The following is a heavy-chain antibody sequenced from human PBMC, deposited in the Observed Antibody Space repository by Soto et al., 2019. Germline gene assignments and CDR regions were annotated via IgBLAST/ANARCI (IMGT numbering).Heavy chain of an antibody. J-gene: IGHJ4*02. CDR1: GCSISSGGYY. CDR2: IYYSGST. V-gene: IGHV4-39*01. Sequence: TSETLSLTCTFSGCSISSGGYYWGWIRQPPGKGLEWIGSIYYSGSTYYNPSLKSRVTISVDTSKNQFSLKLSSVTAADTAVYYCARLGSGIAVAGNSDYFDYWGQGTLVTVSS. D-gene: IGHD6-19*01. CDR3: ARLGSGIAVAGNSDYFDY.